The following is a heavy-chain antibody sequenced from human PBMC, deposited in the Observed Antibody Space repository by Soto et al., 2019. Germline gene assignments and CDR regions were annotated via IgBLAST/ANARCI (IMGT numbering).Heavy chain of an antibody. CDR1: GGSISSGGYY. Sequence: QVQLQESGPGLVKPSQTLSLTCTVSGGSISSGGYYWSWIRQHPGKGLEWIGYIYYSGSTYYNPALMSRVTISVDTSKNQFALKLSSVTAADTAVYYCARETYQLLSHYYYYGMDVWGQGTTVTVSS. D-gene: IGHD2-2*01. J-gene: IGHJ6*02. V-gene: IGHV4-31*03. CDR2: IYYSGST. CDR3: ARETYQLLSHYYYYGMDV.